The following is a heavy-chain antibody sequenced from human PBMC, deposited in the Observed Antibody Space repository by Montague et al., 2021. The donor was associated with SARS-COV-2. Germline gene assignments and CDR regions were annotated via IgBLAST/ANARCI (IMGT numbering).Heavy chain of an antibody. Sequence: SETLSLTCTVSGGSVISDTYFWSLIRQPPGKGLEWIAYIYDSDTTNNNPSFWSRVSMSSDRSKNQFSLKLTSVTPADTAVYYCARAANILSGFYNHPFEYWGQGILVTISS. D-gene: IGHD3-9*01. CDR3: ARAANILSGFYNHPFEY. V-gene: IGHV4-61*01. J-gene: IGHJ4*02. CDR2: IYDSDTT. CDR1: GGSVISDTYF.